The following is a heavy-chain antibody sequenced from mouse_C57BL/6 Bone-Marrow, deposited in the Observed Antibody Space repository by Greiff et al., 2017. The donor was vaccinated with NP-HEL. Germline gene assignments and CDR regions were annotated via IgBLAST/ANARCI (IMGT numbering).Heavy chain of an antibody. J-gene: IGHJ1*03. CDR1: GYTFTSYD. D-gene: IGHD2-2*01. CDR3: ARGGYRHWYCDV. Sequence: LVESGPELVKPGASVKLSCKASGYTFTSYDINWVKQRPGQGLEWIGWIYSRDGSTKYNEKFKGKATLTVDTSSSTAYMQLSSLTSEDSAVYYCARGGYRHWYCDVWGTGTTVTVSS. V-gene: IGHV1-85*01. CDR2: IYSRDGST.